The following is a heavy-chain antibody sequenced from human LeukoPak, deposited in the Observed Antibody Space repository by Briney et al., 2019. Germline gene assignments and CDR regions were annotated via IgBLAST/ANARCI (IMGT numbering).Heavy chain of an antibody. CDR3: ARGYGSGSYYLRAKVTHYYYYGMDV. Sequence: SETLSLTCAVYGGSFSGYYWSWIRQPPGKGLEWIGEINHSGSTNYNPSLKSRVTISVDTSKNQFSLQLNSVTPEDTAVYYCARGYGSGSYYLRAKVTHYYYYGMDVWGQGTTVTVSS. V-gene: IGHV4-34*01. J-gene: IGHJ6*02. CDR1: GGSFSGYY. D-gene: IGHD3-10*01. CDR2: INHSGST.